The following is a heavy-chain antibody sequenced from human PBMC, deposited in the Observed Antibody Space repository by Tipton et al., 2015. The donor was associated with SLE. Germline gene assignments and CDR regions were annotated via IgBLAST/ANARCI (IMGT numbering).Heavy chain of an antibody. CDR3: ARKVPYFDL. Sequence: TLSLTCTVSGGSISSYYWSWIRQPPGKGLEWIGYIYYSGSTNYNPSLKSRVTISVDTSKNQFSLKPSSVTAADTAVYYCARKVPYFDLWSRGTLVTVSS. CDR2: IYYSGST. V-gene: IGHV4-59*12. J-gene: IGHJ2*01. CDR1: GGSISSYY.